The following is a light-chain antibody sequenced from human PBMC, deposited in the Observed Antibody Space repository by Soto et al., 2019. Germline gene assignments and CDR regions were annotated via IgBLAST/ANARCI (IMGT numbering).Light chain of an antibody. Sequence: DIHMTQSPATLSASVGDRVILTCRASQTLGSWVAWYQQKPGKAPKLLIYDASSLQSGVPSRFSGSGSGTEFTLTISSLQPEDVATYYCQKYNSAPTFGQGTRLEIK. J-gene: IGKJ5*01. V-gene: IGKV1-5*01. CDR3: QKYNSAPT. CDR1: QTLGSW. CDR2: DAS.